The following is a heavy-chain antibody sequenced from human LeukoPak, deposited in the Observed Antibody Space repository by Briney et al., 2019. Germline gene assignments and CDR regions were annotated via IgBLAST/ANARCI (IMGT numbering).Heavy chain of an antibody. CDR1: GFTFSSYA. J-gene: IGHJ3*02. CDR2: IKSKTDGGTT. CDR3: TTVVVVVAATRLAFDI. V-gene: IGHV3-15*01. Sequence: GGSLRLSCAASGFTFSSYAMSWVRQAPGKGLEWVGRIKSKTDGGTTDYAAPVKGRFTILRDDSKNTLYLQMNSLKTEDTAVYYCTTVVVVVAATRLAFDIWGQGTMVTVSS. D-gene: IGHD2-15*01.